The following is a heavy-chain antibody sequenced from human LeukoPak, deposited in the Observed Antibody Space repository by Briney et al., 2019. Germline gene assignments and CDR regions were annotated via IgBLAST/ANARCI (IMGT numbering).Heavy chain of an antibody. D-gene: IGHD2-15*01. Sequence: PGGSLRLSCAASGFTFSSYGMSWVRQAPGKGLEWVSVISGSGGSTYYADSVKGRFTISRDNSKNTLYLQMNSLRADDTAVYYCAKGVKGWTSFDYWGQGTLVTVSS. V-gene: IGHV3-23*01. J-gene: IGHJ4*02. CDR3: AKGVKGWTSFDY. CDR2: ISGSGGST. CDR1: GFTFSSYG.